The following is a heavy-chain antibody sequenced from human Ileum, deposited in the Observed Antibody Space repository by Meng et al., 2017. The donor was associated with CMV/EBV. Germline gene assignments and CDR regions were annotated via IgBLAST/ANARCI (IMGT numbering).Heavy chain of an antibody. D-gene: IGHD6-19*01. V-gene: IGHV3-23*03. CDR3: AKGTVSGGLVDY. CDR2: IYSGGSST. CDR1: GFTFSSYA. J-gene: IGHJ4*02. Sequence: GESLKISCAASGFTFSSYAMSWVRQSPGKGLEWVSVIYSGGSSTYYADAVKGRFTISRDNSKNTLYLQMNSLRAEDTAVYYCAKGTVSGGLVDYWGKGTLVTVSS.